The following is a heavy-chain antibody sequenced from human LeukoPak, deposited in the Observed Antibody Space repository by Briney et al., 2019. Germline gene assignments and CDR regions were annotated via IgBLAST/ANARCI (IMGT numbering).Heavy chain of an antibody. CDR2: IYYSGST. V-gene: IGHV4-59*01. D-gene: IGHD6-13*01. CDR1: GGSICSYY. J-gene: IGHJ6*02. CDR3: TRGHSSSWFFPYGMDV. Sequence: NPSETLSLTCTVSGGSICSYYWSWIRQPPGKGLEWIGYIYYSGSTNYNPSLKSRVTISVDTSKNQFSLKLSSVTAADTAVYYCTRGHSSSWFFPYGMDVWGQGTTVTVSS.